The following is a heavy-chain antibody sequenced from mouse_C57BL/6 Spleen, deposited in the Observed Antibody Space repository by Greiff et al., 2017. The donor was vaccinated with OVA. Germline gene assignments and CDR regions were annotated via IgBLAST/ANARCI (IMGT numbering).Heavy chain of an antibody. CDR1: GYTFTSYW. D-gene: IGHD2-2*01. Sequence: VQLQQPGAELVMPGASVKLSCKASGYTFTSYWMHWVKQRPGQGLEWIGEIDPSDSYTNYNQKFKGKSTLTVDKSSSTAYMQLSSLTSEDSAVYDCASMVTTGWYFDVWGTGTTVTVSS. V-gene: IGHV1-69*01. J-gene: IGHJ1*03. CDR2: IDPSDSYT. CDR3: ASMVTTGWYFDV.